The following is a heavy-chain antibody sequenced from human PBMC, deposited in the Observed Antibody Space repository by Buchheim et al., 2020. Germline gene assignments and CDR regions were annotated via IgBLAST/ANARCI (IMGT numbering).Heavy chain of an antibody. CDR2: MNIDGTSI. J-gene: IGHJ2*01. V-gene: IGHV3-74*01. CDR1: GFTFSSHW. CDR3: ARGGQGEDWYFDL. Sequence: EVQLVESGGGLVQPGGSLRLSCAASGFTFSSHWMHWVRQAPGKGLVWVSRMNIDGTSITYADSVKGRFTISRDNAKNTLYLQMNSLRAEDTAVYFCARGGQGEDWYFDLWGRGTL.